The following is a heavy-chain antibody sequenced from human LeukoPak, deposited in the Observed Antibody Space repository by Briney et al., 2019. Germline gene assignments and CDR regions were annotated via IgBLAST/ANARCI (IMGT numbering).Heavy chain of an antibody. D-gene: IGHD1-26*01. CDR3: ARDGVGATTCFDY. Sequence: TGGSLRLSCAASGFTFNTYSINWVRQAPGKGLEWVSSISSSSSYIYYADSVKGRFTISGDNAKNSLYLQMNSRRAEDTAVYYCARDGVGATTCFDYWGQGTLVTVSS. CDR1: GFTFNTYS. V-gene: IGHV3-21*01. J-gene: IGHJ4*02. CDR2: ISSSSSYI.